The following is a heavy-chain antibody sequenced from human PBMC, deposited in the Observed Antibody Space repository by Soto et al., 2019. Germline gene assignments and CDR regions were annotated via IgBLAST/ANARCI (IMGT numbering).Heavy chain of an antibody. CDR1: GGTFSSYA. D-gene: IGHD2-8*01. CDR3: ATEYCTNGVCYQGISYYYGMDV. Sequence: QVQLVQSGAEVKKPGSSVKVSCKASGGTFSSYAISWVRQAPGQGLEWMGGIIPIFGTANYAQKFQGRVTITADKSTSTAYMELSSLRSEDTAVYYCATEYCTNGVCYQGISYYYGMDVWGQGPTVTVSS. CDR2: IIPIFGTA. V-gene: IGHV1-69*06. J-gene: IGHJ6*02.